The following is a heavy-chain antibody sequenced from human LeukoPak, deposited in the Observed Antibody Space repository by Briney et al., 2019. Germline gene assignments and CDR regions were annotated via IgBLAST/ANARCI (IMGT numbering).Heavy chain of an antibody. J-gene: IGHJ5*02. CDR3: ARERYITMVRGDKVNWFDP. Sequence: NPSETLSVTCAVSGGSFSGYYWSWIRQRPGKRLWWRVQIYGSGSNNYNPSLKSRVTISVDTSKNQFYLQLSSATAADTAVYYCARERYITMVRGDKVNWFDPRGQGTLVTVSS. CDR1: GGSFSGYY. V-gene: IGHV4-34*01. D-gene: IGHD3-10*01. CDR2: IYGSGSN.